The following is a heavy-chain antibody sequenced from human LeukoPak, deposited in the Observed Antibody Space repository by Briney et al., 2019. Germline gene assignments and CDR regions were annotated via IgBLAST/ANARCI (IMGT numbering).Heavy chain of an antibody. CDR2: ISSSGSTI. CDR3: ARVQWELLFSFDY. Sequence: GGSLRLSCAASGFTFSSFAMSWVRQAPGKGLEWVSYISSSGSTIYYADSVKGRFTISRDNAKNSLYLQMNSLRAEDTAVYYCARVQWELLFSFDYWGQGTLVTVSS. CDR1: GFTFSSFA. D-gene: IGHD1-26*01. J-gene: IGHJ4*02. V-gene: IGHV3-48*04.